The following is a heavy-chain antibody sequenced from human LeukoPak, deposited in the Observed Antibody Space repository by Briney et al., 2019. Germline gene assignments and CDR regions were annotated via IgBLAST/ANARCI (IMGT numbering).Heavy chain of an antibody. D-gene: IGHD2-21*01. V-gene: IGHV4-59*08. CDR1: GGSISSYY. J-gene: IGHJ4*02. CDR2: IYYSGST. CDR3: ARRLVLGYCGGDCYPESIDY. Sequence: SETLSLTCTVSGGSISSYYWSWIRQPPGKGLEWIGYIYYSGSTNYNPSLKSRVTISVDTSKNQFSLKLSSVTAADTAVYYCARRLVLGYCGGDCYPESIDYWGQGTLVTVPS.